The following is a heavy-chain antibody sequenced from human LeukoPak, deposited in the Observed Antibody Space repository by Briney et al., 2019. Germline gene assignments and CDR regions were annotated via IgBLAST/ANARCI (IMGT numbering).Heavy chain of an antibody. CDR3: ARGRNYYDNGAYYSLSFDS. V-gene: IGHV4-34*01. J-gene: IGHJ4*02. CDR2: INHGGST. D-gene: IGHD3-22*01. Sequence: SETLSLTCAVYGGSFRGYYWAWIRQPPGRGLEWIGEINHGGSTNYNPSLKSRVTISVDTSKYQFSLRLTSVTAADTAVYYCARGRNYYDNGAYYSLSFDSWGQGTLVTVSS. CDR1: GGSFRGYY.